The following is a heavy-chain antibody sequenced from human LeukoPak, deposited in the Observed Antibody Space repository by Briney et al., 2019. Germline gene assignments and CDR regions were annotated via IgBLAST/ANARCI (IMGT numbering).Heavy chain of an antibody. J-gene: IGHJ5*02. Sequence: SETLSLPCTVSGVSLSSFYWSWLGQPAGKGLEWMGRIYTSGSNHYNPSLKSRATMTVDTSKTQFPVTLSSVSAADPAVDYRGRYVSLRNWVHPWGRGTLLSVSS. CDR1: GVSLSSFY. CDR2: IYTSGSN. V-gene: IGHV4-4*07. D-gene: IGHD3-16*01. CDR3: GRYVSLRNWVHP.